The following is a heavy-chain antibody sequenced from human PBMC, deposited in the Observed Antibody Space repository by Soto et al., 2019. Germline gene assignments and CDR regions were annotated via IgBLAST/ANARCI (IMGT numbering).Heavy chain of an antibody. V-gene: IGHV4-31*03. D-gene: IGHD3-10*01. CDR3: AIRNGSGSYYVDY. CDR2: IYYSVST. Sequence: QVQLQESGPGLVKPSQTLSLTCTVSGGSISSGGYYWRWIRQHPGKGLEWIGYIYYSVSTYYNPSLKSRVTISVDTSKNQFSMKLSSVTAADTAVYYGAIRNGSGSYYVDYWGQGTLVTVSS. J-gene: IGHJ4*02. CDR1: GGSISSGGYY.